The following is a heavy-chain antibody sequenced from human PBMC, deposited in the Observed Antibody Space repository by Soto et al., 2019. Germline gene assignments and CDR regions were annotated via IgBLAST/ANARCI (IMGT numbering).Heavy chain of an antibody. Sequence: QVQLVQSGAEVKKLGASVKVSCKASGYTFTSYGISWVRKAPGQGLEWMGWISAYNGNTNYAQKLQGRVTMTTDTSTSTAYMELRSLRSDDTAVYYCARDRRYSSSWYSSGYWGQGTLVTVSS. CDR1: GYTFTSYG. J-gene: IGHJ4*02. D-gene: IGHD6-13*01. CDR3: ARDRRYSSSWYSSGY. V-gene: IGHV1-18*01. CDR2: ISAYNGNT.